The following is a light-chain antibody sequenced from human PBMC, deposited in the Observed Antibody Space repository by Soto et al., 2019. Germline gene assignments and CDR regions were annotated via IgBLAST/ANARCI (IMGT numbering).Light chain of an antibody. CDR3: QQYNNWPPTWT. J-gene: IGKJ1*01. CDR2: GVS. CDR1: QSVSSN. Sequence: EILMTQSPATLSVSPGERATLSCRASQSVSSNLAWYQQKPGQAPRLLIYGVSTRATDIPARFSGSGPGTEFTLTISSLQSEDFAVYYCQQYNNWPPTWTFGQGTKV. V-gene: IGKV3-15*01.